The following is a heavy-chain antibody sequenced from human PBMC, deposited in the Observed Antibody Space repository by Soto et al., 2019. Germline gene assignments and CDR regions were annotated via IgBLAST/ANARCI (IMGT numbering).Heavy chain of an antibody. D-gene: IGHD2-15*01. Sequence: SETLSLTCTVSGGSISSGGYYWSWIRQHPGKGLEWIGYIYYSGSTYYNPSLKSRVTISVDTSKNQLSLKLSSVTAADTAVYYCAKHAHCSGGSCYVGAWFDPWGQGTLVTVSS. CDR3: AKHAHCSGGSCYVGAWFDP. V-gene: IGHV4-31*03. CDR1: GGSISSGGYY. CDR2: IYYSGST. J-gene: IGHJ5*02.